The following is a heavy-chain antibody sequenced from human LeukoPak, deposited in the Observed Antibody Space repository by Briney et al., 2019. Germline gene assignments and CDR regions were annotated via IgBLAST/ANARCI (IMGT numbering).Heavy chain of an antibody. CDR2: ISAYNGIT. CDR3: AREEYSSSWYVGPRYYYGMDV. Sequence: ASVKVSCKASGYTFTSDGISWVRQAPGQGLEWMGWISAYNGITNYAQKLQGRVTMTTDTSTSTAYMELRSLRSDDTAVYYCAREEYSSSWYVGPRYYYGMDVWGQGTTVTVSS. CDR1: GYTFTSDG. J-gene: IGHJ6*02. V-gene: IGHV1-18*01. D-gene: IGHD6-13*01.